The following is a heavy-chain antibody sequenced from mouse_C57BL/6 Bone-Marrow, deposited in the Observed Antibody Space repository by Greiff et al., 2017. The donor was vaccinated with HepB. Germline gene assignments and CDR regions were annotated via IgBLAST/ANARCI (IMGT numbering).Heavy chain of an antibody. J-gene: IGHJ1*03. Sequence: EVQLVESGPVLVKPGASVKMSCKASGYTFTDYYMNWVKQSHGKSLEWIGVINPYNGGTSYNQKFKGKATLTVDKSSSTAYMELNSLTSEDSAVYYCAGVVRYFDVWGTGTTVTVSS. D-gene: IGHD1-1*01. CDR1: GYTFTDYY. CDR3: AGVVRYFDV. V-gene: IGHV1-19*01. CDR2: INPYNGGT.